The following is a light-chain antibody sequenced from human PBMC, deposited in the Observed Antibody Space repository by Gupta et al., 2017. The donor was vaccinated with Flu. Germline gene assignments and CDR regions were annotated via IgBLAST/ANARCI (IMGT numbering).Light chain of an antibody. CDR1: QSLLHSNGYDY. CDR3: MQSLQAPWA. V-gene: IGKV2-28*01. J-gene: IGKJ1*01. CDR2: VGS. Sequence: DILLTQSTVSLRVNTGDPGSISCRSSQSLLHSNGYDYLDWYLQKPGQSPQLLIYVGSNRASGSPDRFSGSGSGTDFTLKISRVEAEDVGVYYCMQSLQAPWAFGQGTKVEIK.